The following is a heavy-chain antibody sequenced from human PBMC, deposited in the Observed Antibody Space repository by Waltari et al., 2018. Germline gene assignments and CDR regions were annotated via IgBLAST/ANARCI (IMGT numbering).Heavy chain of an antibody. Sequence: QVQLVQSGAEMKKPGSSVRISCTGSGGSFNYYILSWGRQAPGQGLEWMGRAVPSLGKTKSAPKFQGRLTMTADKSTPTGYMELARLTAEDTAIYYCVRDEGQSEVFDTWGQGTLVTVSS. CDR1: GGSFNYYI. CDR3: VRDEGQSEVFDT. CDR2: AVPSLGKT. D-gene: IGHD3-22*01. V-gene: IGHV1-69*08. J-gene: IGHJ5*02.